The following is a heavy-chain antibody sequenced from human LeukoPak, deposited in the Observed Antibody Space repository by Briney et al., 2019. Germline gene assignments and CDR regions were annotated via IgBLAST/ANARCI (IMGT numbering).Heavy chain of an antibody. V-gene: IGHV3-23*01. Sequence: GGSLRLSCVASGFTFIKYDMSWVRQAPGKGLEWVSGISDSGDQTYYADSVRARFTISRDNSKNTLYLQVNSLRAEDTALYYCAKEITSTTAYFDYWGQGTLVTVSS. CDR3: AKEITSTTAYFDY. J-gene: IGHJ4*02. CDR2: ISDSGDQT. D-gene: IGHD3-16*01. CDR1: GFTFIKYD.